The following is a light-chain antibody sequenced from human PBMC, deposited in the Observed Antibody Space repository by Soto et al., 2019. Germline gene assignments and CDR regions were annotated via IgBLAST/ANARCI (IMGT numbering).Light chain of an antibody. CDR2: DSS. J-gene: IGKJ2*01. CDR3: QQYNNWPPRYT. V-gene: IGKV3-15*01. Sequence: DIVLIQSPATLSVSPGESATLTCGASQGVGCALAWYQHVPGQAPRLLIYDSSTRATGVPARFIGSGSGTQFTLTINSLQSEDFAVYYCQQYNNWPPRYTFGQGTRLQI. CDR1: QGVGCA.